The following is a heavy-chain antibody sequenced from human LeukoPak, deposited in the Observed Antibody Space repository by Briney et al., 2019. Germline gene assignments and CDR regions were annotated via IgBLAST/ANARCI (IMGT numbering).Heavy chain of an antibody. Sequence: GASVKVSCKASGGTFSSYAISWVRQAPGQGLEWMGGIIPIFGTANYAQKFQGRVTITTDESTSTAYMELSSLRSEDTAVYYCARGVLYCSSTSCYRGASYYYYYMDVWGKGTTVTVSS. J-gene: IGHJ6*03. D-gene: IGHD2-2*02. CDR1: GGTFSSYA. CDR2: IIPIFGTA. V-gene: IGHV1-69*05. CDR3: ARGVLYCSSTSCYRGASYYYYYMDV.